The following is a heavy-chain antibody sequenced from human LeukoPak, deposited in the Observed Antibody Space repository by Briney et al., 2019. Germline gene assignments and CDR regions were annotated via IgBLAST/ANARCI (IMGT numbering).Heavy chain of an antibody. D-gene: IGHD4-23*01. V-gene: IGHV4-34*01. J-gene: IGHJ5*02. CDR3: ARVIAGMTTVVTPWFDP. Sequence: SETLSLTCAVYGGSFSGYYWSWIRQPPGKGLEWIGEINHSGSTNYNPSLKSRATISVDTSKNQFSLKLSSVTAADTAVYYCARVIAGMTTVVTPWFDPWGQGTLVTVSS. CDR2: INHSGST. CDR1: GGSFSGYY.